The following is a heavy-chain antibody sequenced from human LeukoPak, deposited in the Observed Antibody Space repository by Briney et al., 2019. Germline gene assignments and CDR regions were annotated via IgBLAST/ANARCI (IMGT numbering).Heavy chain of an antibody. CDR1: GFTFSSYS. CDR3: ARDMVRGVPRDFDY. Sequence: GGSLRLSCAASGFTFSSYSMNWVRQAPGKGLEWVSSISSSSSYIYYADSVKGRLTISRDNAKNSLYLQMNSLRAEDTAVYYCARDMVRGVPRDFDYWGQGTLVTVSS. V-gene: IGHV3-21*01. CDR2: ISSSSSYI. J-gene: IGHJ4*02. D-gene: IGHD3-10*01.